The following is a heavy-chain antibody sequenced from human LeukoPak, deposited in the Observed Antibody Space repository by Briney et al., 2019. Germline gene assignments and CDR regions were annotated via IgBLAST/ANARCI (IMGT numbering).Heavy chain of an antibody. CDR1: GGSINSYY. V-gene: IGHV4-59*08. J-gene: IGHJ3*02. D-gene: IGHD2-15*01. CDR2: IYYSGST. Sequence: SETLSLTCTVSGGSINSYYWSWIRQPPGKGLEWIGYIYYSGSTNYNPSLKSRLTISVDTSNNKFSLKLTSLTAADTAIYYCVRHLSAGRPAFDIWGQGTMVTVSS. CDR3: VRHLSAGRPAFDI.